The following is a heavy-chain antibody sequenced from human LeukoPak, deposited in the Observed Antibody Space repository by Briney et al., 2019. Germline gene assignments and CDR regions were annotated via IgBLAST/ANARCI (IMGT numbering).Heavy chain of an antibody. Sequence: PGGSLRLSCAASGFTFDDYAMHWVRQAPGKGLEWVSGISWNSGSIGYADSVKGRFTISRDNAKNSLYLQMNSLRAEDTALYYCAKDNRGSMVYYGMDVWGQGTTVTVPS. D-gene: IGHD3-16*01. V-gene: IGHV3-9*01. CDR3: AKDNRGSMVYYGMDV. CDR1: GFTFDDYA. CDR2: ISWNSGSI. J-gene: IGHJ6*02.